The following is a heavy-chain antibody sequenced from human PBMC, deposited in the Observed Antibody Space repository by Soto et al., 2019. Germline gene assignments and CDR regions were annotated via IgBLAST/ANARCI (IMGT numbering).Heavy chain of an antibody. Sequence: GGSLRLSCAASGFTFSTYALGWVRQAPGKGLEWVSAIAGSGGRAYYADSVNGRFTISRDNSKKTLYLQMSSLRGEDTAVYYCVGERAAYFGWSSSLGRCDYRGWGSQVTFSS. CDR1: GFTFSTYA. V-gene: IGHV3-23*01. J-gene: IGHJ4*02. CDR3: VGERAAYFGWSSSLGRCDY. D-gene: IGHD3-9*01. CDR2: IAGSGGRA.